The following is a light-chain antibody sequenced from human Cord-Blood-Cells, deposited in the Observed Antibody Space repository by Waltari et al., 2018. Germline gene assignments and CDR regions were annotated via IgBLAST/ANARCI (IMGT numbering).Light chain of an antibody. J-gene: IGKJ3*01. V-gene: IGKV1-33*01. Sequence: DLQLTQPPSSLSPSVGDRVTITCQASPDISNYLNWYQQKPGKDPKRLIYDSSNLETGVPSRFRGSGSRTDFTFTISSLQPEDIATYYCQQYDNRPPFTFGPGTKVDIK. CDR2: DSS. CDR1: PDISNY. CDR3: QQYDNRPPFT.